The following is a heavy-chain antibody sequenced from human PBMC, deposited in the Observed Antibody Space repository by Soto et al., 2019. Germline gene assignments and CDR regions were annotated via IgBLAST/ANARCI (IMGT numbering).Heavy chain of an antibody. CDR1: GFTFSDYT. Sequence: EVQLLESGGGLAQPGGFLTLSCAASGFTFSDYTMSWVRQAPGQVLECISVILSDYNTFYSGSVRGRFTISRDNSKNTLYLQMNSLRAEDTAIYHCARRTNGYFGYWGQGALVTVSS. V-gene: IGHV3-23*03. D-gene: IGHD2-8*01. CDR2: ILSDYNT. CDR3: ARRTNGYFGY. J-gene: IGHJ4*02.